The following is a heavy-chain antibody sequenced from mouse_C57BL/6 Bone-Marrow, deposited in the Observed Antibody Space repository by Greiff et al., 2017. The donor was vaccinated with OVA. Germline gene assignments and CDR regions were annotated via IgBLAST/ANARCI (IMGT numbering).Heavy chain of an antibody. J-gene: IGHJ2*01. V-gene: IGHV3-6*01. CDR3: ARALYGGFDY. D-gene: IGHD1-1*01. Sequence: EVQLQASGPGLVKPSQSLSLTCSVTGYSITSGYYWNWIRQFPGNKLEWMGYISYDGSNNYKPSLKNRISITRDTSQNQFCLKLNSVTTEDTATYYCARALYGGFDYWGQGTTLTVSS. CDR1: GYSITSGYY. CDR2: ISYDGSN.